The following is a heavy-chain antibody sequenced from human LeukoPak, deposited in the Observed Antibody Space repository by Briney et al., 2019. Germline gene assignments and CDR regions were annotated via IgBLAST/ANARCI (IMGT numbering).Heavy chain of an antibody. CDR2: ICGSICGRIGST. Sequence: GGSLTLSCAASGFSFSSYAMSWVRQAPGKGLEWVSDICGSICGRIGSTDYADSVKGRFTISRDNSKKTVYLQMNRLRAEDTAVYYCAKGKINHDGAYDIWGQGTMVTVSS. J-gene: IGHJ3*02. D-gene: IGHD1-14*01. V-gene: IGHV3-23*01. CDR1: GFSFSSYA. CDR3: AKGKINHDGAYDI.